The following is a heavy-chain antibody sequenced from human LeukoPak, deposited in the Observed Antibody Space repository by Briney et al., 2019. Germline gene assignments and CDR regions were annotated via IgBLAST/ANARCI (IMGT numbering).Heavy chain of an antibody. V-gene: IGHV3-11*04. CDR1: GFTFSDYN. J-gene: IGHJ5*02. CDR3: ASLGSRGYSYGYGSGWFDP. CDR2: ISRSGSTK. Sequence: PGGSLRLSCAASGFTFSDYNMRWIRQAPGKGLEWVSSISRSGSTKYYADSVKGRFTISRDNSKNTLYLQMNSLRAEDTAVYYCASLGSRGYSYGYGSGWFDPWGQGTLVTVSS. D-gene: IGHD5-18*01.